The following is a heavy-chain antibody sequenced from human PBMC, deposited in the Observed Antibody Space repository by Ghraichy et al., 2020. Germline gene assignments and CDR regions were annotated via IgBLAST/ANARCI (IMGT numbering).Heavy chain of an antibody. CDR2: INSDGSST. Sequence: LTCAASGFTFSSYWMQWVRHAPGKGLVWVSRINSDGSSTSYADSMKGRFTISRDNAKNTMYLQMNSLRVEDTAVYYCARRQGLMDAFDIWGQGTMVAVSS. CDR3: ARRQGLMDAFDI. V-gene: IGHV3-74*01. D-gene: IGHD2-8*01. CDR1: GFTFSSYW. J-gene: IGHJ3*02.